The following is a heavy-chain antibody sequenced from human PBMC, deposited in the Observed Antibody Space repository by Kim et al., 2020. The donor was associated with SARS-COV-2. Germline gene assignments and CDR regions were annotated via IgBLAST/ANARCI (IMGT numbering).Heavy chain of an antibody. V-gene: IGHV4-59*13. D-gene: IGHD3-10*01. J-gene: IGHJ4*02. CDR3: ARDRGNPFDY. Sequence: SETLSLTCTVSGGSISSYYWSWIRQPPGKGLEWIGYIYYSGSTNYNPSLKSRVTISVDTYKNQFSLKLSSVTAADTAVYYCARDRGNPFDYWGQGTLVTVSS. CDR1: GGSISSYY. CDR2: IYYSGST.